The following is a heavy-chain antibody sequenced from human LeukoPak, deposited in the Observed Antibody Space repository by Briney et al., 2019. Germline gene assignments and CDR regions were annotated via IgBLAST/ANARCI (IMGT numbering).Heavy chain of an antibody. CDR1: GFSFSSYN. J-gene: IGHJ4*02. CDR2: ITSNSTYT. CDR3: ARGQTLTF. Sequence: GGSLRLSCAASGFSFSSYNMNWVRQTPGKGLEWVSSITSNSTYTFYADSVKGRFTISRDNARNSLYLQMNSLRAEDTGVYFCARGQTLTFWGQGTLVTASS. V-gene: IGHV3-21*01.